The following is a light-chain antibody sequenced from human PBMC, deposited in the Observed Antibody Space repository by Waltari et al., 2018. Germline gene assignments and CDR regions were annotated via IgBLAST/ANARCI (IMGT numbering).Light chain of an antibody. V-gene: IGLV2-14*01. CDR2: EVS. CDR3: SSHTSSSTPYV. Sequence: QSALTQPASVSGSPGQSITISCTGTSSDVGGYNYVSWYQQHPGKAPKLMIYEVSNRPSGVSNRFSGSKSGNTASLTISGLQPEDEADYYCSSHTSSSTPYVFGTGTKVTVL. J-gene: IGLJ1*01. CDR1: SSDVGGYNY.